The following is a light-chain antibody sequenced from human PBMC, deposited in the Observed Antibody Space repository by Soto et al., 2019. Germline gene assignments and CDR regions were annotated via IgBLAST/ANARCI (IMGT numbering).Light chain of an antibody. CDR3: QQYGSSPPYT. J-gene: IGKJ2*01. CDR1: QSISSRY. CDR2: AAS. V-gene: IGKV3-20*01. Sequence: EIVLTQSPGTLSLSPGERATLSCRASQSISSRYLAWYQQKPGQAPRLLIYAASSRATRIPDRFSGSGSGTDFTLTISRLEPEDFAVFYCQQYGSSPPYTFGQGTKLEIK.